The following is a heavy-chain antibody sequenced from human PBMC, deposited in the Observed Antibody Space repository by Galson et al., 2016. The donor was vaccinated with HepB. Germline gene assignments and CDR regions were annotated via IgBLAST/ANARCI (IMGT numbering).Heavy chain of an antibody. D-gene: IGHD4-17*01. CDR3: ASAVDYGDPDALGI. V-gene: IGHV1-46*01. CDR2: IDPSGGYT. J-gene: IGHJ3*02. CDR1: GYTLSSLY. Sequence: SVKVSCKASGYTLSSLYMHWVRQAPGQGLEWMGRIDPSGGYTVYAQKFQGRVTMTRDTSTSTVYMELSRLRNDDTAVYNCASAVDYGDPDALGIWGQGTKVTVSS.